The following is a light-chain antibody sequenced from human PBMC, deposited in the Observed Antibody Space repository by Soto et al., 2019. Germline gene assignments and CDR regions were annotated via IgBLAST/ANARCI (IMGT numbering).Light chain of an antibody. CDR1: QSISRY. CDR2: KAS. J-gene: IGKJ1*01. Sequence: DIQMTQSPSSLSASVGDRVTITCRASQSISRYLNWYQQKPGKAPKLLIYKASTLKSGVPSRFSGSGSGTEFTLTISSLQPDDFATDYCQHYNSYSEAFGQGTKVDIK. V-gene: IGKV1-5*03. CDR3: QHYNSYSEA.